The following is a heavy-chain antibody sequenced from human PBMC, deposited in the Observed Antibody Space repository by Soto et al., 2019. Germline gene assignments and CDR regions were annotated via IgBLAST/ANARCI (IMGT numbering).Heavy chain of an antibody. Sequence: GGSLGPSCTPPGFTFGDNAMSWFRQVPGKGLGWVGFFGSKVYGGTTEYAASVKGRFTISRDDSKSIAYLQMNSLKTEDTAVYYCTRDAIVVVPAAIRGVDYYGMDVWGQGTTVTVSS. D-gene: IGHD2-2*02. CDR3: TRDAIVVVPAAIRGVDYYGMDV. J-gene: IGHJ6*02. CDR2: FGSKVYGGTT. V-gene: IGHV3-49*03. CDR1: GFTFGDNA.